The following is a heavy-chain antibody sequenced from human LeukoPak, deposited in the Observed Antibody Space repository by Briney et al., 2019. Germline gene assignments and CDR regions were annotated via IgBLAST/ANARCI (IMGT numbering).Heavy chain of an antibody. CDR2: ISANGYST. V-gene: IGHV3-23*01. CDR3: AKDYGSGSYYRLLT. J-gene: IGHJ4*02. D-gene: IGHD3-10*01. CDR1: GFTFSNYA. Sequence: GGSLRLSCAASGFTFSNYAMSWVRQAPGKGLEWVSAISANGYSTYYADSVKGQFTISRDNYKNTLYLQMNSLRAEDTAVYCCAKDYGSGSYYRLLTWGQGTLVTVSS.